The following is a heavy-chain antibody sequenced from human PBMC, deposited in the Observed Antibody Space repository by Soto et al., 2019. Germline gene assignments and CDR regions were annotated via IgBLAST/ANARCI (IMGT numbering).Heavy chain of an antibody. CDR2: ISYDGSNK. V-gene: IGHV3-30-3*01. J-gene: IGHJ6*02. CDR1: GFTFSSYA. CDR3: ARDGGAGSSMLLVYDYYNGMEV. Sequence: GGSLRLSCSASGFTFSSYAMHWVRQAPGKGLEWVAVISYDGSNKYYADSVKGRFTISRDNSKNTLYLQMNSLRAEDTAVYYCARDGGAGSSMLLVYDYYNGMEVCGQGTTVTVSS. D-gene: IGHD6-6*01.